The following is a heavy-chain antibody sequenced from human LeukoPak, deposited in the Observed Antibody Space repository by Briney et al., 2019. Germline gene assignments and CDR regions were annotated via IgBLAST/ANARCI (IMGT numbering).Heavy chain of an antibody. CDR2: INSDGSST. Sequence: GGSLRLSCAASGFTFSSYWMHWVRQAPGKGLVWVSRINSDGSSTSYADSVKGRFTISRDNAKNTLYLQMNSLKTEDTAVYYCTTDLRVPAAILYYYYYGMDVWGQGTTVTVSS. CDR3: TTDLRVPAAILYYYYYGMDV. D-gene: IGHD2-2*02. J-gene: IGHJ6*02. CDR1: GFTFSSYW. V-gene: IGHV3-74*01.